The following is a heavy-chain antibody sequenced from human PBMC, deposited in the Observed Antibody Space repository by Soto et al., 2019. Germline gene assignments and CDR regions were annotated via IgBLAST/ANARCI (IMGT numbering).Heavy chain of an antibody. CDR1: GGSISSSSYY. Sequence: QLQLQESGPGLVKPSETLSLTCTVSGGSISSSSYYWGWIRQPPGKGLEWIGSIYYSGSTYYNPSLKSRVTISVDTSKNQFSLKLSSVTAADTAVYYWARLSGDYAGGLVGYWGQGTLVTVSS. V-gene: IGHV4-39*01. J-gene: IGHJ4*02. CDR3: ARLSGDYAGGLVGY. D-gene: IGHD4-17*01. CDR2: IYYSGST.